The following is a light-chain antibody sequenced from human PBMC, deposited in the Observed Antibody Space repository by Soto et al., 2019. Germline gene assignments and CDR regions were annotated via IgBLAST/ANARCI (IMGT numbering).Light chain of an antibody. V-gene: IGLV2-11*01. J-gene: IGLJ3*02. Sequence: QSALTQPRSVSGSPGQSVTISCTGTNSDVGRYNFVSWYQQLPGKAPKLLISAVSQRPSGVPDRFSGSKSGNTASLTISGLQADDKADYFCYSYTASDIWVFGGGTKLTVL. CDR1: NSDVGRYNF. CDR3: YSYTASDIWV. CDR2: AVS.